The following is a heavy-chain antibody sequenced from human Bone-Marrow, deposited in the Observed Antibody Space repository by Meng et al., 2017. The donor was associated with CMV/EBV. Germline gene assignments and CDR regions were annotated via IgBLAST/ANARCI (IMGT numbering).Heavy chain of an antibody. V-gene: IGHV1-2*04. Sequence: KVSCKASGYTLTGYYMHWVRQAPGQGLEWMGWINPNSGGTNYAQKFQGWVTMTRDTSISTAYMERSRLRSDDTAVYYCARESGWYDYWGQGTLVTVSS. CDR2: INPNSGGT. D-gene: IGHD6-19*01. CDR1: GYTLTGYY. CDR3: ARESGWYDY. J-gene: IGHJ4*02.